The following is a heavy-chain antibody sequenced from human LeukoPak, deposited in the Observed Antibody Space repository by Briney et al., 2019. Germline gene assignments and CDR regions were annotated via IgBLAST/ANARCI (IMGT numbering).Heavy chain of an antibody. CDR1: GYSISSSNW. D-gene: IGHD1-26*01. CDR2: IHYSGNT. Sequence: SETLSLTCAVSGYSISSSNWWGWVRPPPGKGLEWIGYIHYSGNTYYNPSLKSRVTISVDTSQNQFSLKLSSVTAADTAVYYCARRSGSYGVHYGMDVWGQGTTVTVSS. CDR3: ARRSGSYGVHYGMDV. V-gene: IGHV4-28*01. J-gene: IGHJ6*02.